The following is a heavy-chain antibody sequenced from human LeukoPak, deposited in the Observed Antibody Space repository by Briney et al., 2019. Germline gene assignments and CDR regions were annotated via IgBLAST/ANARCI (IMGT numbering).Heavy chain of an antibody. Sequence: PGGSLRLSCAASGFTFSSYSMNWVRQAPGKGLEWVSYISSSSSTIYYADSVKGRFTISRDNAKNSLYLQMNSLRAEDTAVYYCAPVVGYSSSPVLDVWGKGTTVTVSS. D-gene: IGHD6-6*01. J-gene: IGHJ6*04. CDR3: APVVGYSSSPVLDV. CDR2: ISSSSSTI. CDR1: GFTFSSYS. V-gene: IGHV3-48*01.